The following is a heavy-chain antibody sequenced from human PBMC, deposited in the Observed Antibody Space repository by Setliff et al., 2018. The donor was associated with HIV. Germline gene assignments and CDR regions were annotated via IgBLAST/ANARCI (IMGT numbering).Heavy chain of an antibody. J-gene: IGHJ5*02. CDR3: VRGRPLGNYAWFDP. D-gene: IGHD4-4*01. V-gene: IGHV5-51*01. CDR2: IYPRDSDA. Sequence: GESLKISCQGSGYLFITYWIGWVRQRPGKGLEWMGIIYPRDSDARYSPSFQGQVTISADKSTNTAYLQWTSLKTSDSGMYFCVRGRPLGNYAWFDPWGQGTLVTVSS. CDR1: GYLFITYW.